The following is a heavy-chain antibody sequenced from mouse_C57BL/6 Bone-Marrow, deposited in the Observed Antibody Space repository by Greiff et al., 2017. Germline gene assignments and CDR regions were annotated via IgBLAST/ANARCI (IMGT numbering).Heavy chain of an antibody. CDR3: ARGGNTTVVATFDY. CDR1: GYTFTSYW. D-gene: IGHD1-1*01. Sequence: VQLQQSGAELVRPGSSVKLSCKASGYTFTSYWMHWVKQRPIQGLEWIGNIDPSDSETHYNQKFKDKATLTVDKSSSTAYMQISSLTSEDSAVYYWARGGNTTVVATFDYWGQGTTLTVSS. V-gene: IGHV1-52*01. J-gene: IGHJ2*01. CDR2: IDPSDSET.